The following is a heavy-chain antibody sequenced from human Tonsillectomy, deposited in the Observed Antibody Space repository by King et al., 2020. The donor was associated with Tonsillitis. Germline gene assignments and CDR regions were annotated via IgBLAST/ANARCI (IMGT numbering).Heavy chain of an antibody. D-gene: IGHD5-18*01. V-gene: IGHV1-18*04. J-gene: IGHJ6*02. Sequence: QLVQSGAEVKKPGASVKVSCKAPGYTFTSHGINRVRQARGQGLEWMGWISTYNINTNYAQNFQGRNTMTTDTSTSTAYMELRSLRSDDTAVYYCARGSEDSYRPEIGRLGVMDVWRQGTTVAVSS. CDR3: ARGSEDSYRPEIGRLGVMDV. CDR1: GYTFTSHG. CDR2: ISTYNINT.